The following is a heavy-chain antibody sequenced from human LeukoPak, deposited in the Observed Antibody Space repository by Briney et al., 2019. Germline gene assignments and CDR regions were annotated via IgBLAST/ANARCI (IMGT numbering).Heavy chain of an antibody. CDR1: GYTFSTYP. CDR2: INGDNGNT. Sequence: ASVNVSCKASGYTFSTYPITWVRQAPGQGLEWMGWINGDNGNTNYARKFQGRVTMTTHTSSTTAYMELRSLRSDDTAVYYCARGGNSGWYRFPFDVWGQGTVVTVSS. V-gene: IGHV1-18*01. CDR3: ARGGNSGWYRFPFDV. D-gene: IGHD6-19*01. J-gene: IGHJ3*01.